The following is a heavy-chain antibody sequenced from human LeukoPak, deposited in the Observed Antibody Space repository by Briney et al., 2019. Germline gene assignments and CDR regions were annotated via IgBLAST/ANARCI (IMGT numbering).Heavy chain of an antibody. Sequence: SETLSLTCTVSGGSISSRSNYWGWVRQPPGKGLEWIGGISYSGSTYYNPSLKSRVTISVDTSKNQFSLKLSSVTAADTAVYYCARGKWDLESGEAFDIWGQGTMVTVSS. V-gene: IGHV4-39*07. CDR1: GGSISSRSNY. J-gene: IGHJ3*02. CDR3: ARGKWDLESGEAFDI. D-gene: IGHD1-26*01. CDR2: ISYSGST.